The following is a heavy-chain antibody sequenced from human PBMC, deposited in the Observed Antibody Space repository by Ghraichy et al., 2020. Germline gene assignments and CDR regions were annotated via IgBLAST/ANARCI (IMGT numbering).Heavy chain of an antibody. CDR2: IKQDGSEK. D-gene: IGHD3-10*01. J-gene: IGHJ4*02. Sequence: GGSLRLSCAASGFTFSGYWMSWVRQAPGKGLEWVANIKQDGSEKYYVDSVKGRFTISRDNAKNSLYLQMSSLRAEDTAVYYCARDSIGYYGSGSYHPFDYWGQGTLVTVSS. CDR3: ARDSIGYYGSGSYHPFDY. V-gene: IGHV3-7*01. CDR1: GFTFSGYW.